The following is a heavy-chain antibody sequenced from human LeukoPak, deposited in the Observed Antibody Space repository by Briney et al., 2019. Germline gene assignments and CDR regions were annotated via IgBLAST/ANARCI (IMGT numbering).Heavy chain of an antibody. D-gene: IGHD3-22*01. Sequence: ASVKVSCKVSGYTLTELSMHWVRQAPGKGLEWMGGFDPEDGETIYAQKFQGRVTMTEDTSTDTAYMELSSLRSEDTAVYYCAAYYYDSSGYQTTNDYWGQGTLVTASS. V-gene: IGHV1-24*01. J-gene: IGHJ4*02. CDR3: AAYYYDSSGYQTTNDY. CDR2: FDPEDGET. CDR1: GYTLTELS.